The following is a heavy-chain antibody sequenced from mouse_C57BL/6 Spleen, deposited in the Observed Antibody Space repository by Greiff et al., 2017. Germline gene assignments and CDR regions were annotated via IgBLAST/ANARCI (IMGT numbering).Heavy chain of an antibody. V-gene: IGHV2-6-1*01. CDR1: GFSLTSYG. Sequence: VKLQESGPGLVAPSQSLSITCTVSGFSLTSYGVHWVRQPPGKGLEWLVVIWSDGSTTYNSALKSRLSISKDNSKSQVFLKMNSLQTDDTAMYYCARHEETSYAMDYWGQGTSVTVSS. CDR3: ARHEETSYAMDY. J-gene: IGHJ4*01. CDR2: IWSDGST.